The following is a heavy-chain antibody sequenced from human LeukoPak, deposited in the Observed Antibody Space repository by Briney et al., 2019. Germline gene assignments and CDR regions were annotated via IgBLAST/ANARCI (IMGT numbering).Heavy chain of an antibody. Sequence: NPSETLSLTCTVSGGSISSSSYYWGWIRQPPGKGLEWIGSIYYSGSTYYNPSLKSRVTISVDTSKSQFSLKLSSVTAADTAVYYCARTTIFSDYYYCMDVWGKGTTVTVSS. J-gene: IGHJ6*03. CDR1: GGSISSSSYY. CDR3: ARTTIFSDYYYCMDV. D-gene: IGHD3-9*01. V-gene: IGHV4-39*01. CDR2: IYYSGST.